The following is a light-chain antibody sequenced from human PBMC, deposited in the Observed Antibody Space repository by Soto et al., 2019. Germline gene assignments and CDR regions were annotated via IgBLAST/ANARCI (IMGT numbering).Light chain of an antibody. CDR1: SSDVGGYNY. J-gene: IGLJ3*02. Sequence: QSALTQPASVSGSPGQSSTISCTGTSSDVGGYNYVSWYQQHPGKAPKLMIYDVSNRPSGVSNRFSGSKSGNTASLTISGLQAEDEADYYCSSYTSSSTLRVFGGGTQLTVL. CDR3: SSYTSSSTLRV. V-gene: IGLV2-14*01. CDR2: DVS.